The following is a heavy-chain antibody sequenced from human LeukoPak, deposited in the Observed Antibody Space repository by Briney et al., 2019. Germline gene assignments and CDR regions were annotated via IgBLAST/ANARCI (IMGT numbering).Heavy chain of an antibody. V-gene: IGHV3-53*01. CDR2: IYSGGST. J-gene: IGHJ3*02. CDR1: VFTVSSNY. CDR3: ARVDIVVGRGDKAFDI. Sequence: GGPLRLSGASSVFTVSSNYMSWVRQAPGEGLEWVSVIYSGGSTNYADSVKGRFTISRDKSKNTLYLQMKSLRAEDTAVYYCARVDIVVGRGDKAFDIWGQGTMVTVSS. D-gene: IGHD2-21*01.